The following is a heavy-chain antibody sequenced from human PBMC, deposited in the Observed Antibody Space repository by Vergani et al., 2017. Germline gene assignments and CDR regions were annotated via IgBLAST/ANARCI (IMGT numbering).Heavy chain of an antibody. J-gene: IGHJ5*02. V-gene: IGHV4-30-2*05. Sequence: QLQLQESGSGLVKPSQTLSLTCAVSGGSISSGGYSWSWIRQPPGKGLEWIGYIYYSGSTYYNPSLKSRVTISVDTSKNQFSLKLSSVTAADTAVYYCARIGSMLMIDPWGQGTLVTVSS. CDR1: GGSISSGGYS. D-gene: IGHD2-15*01. CDR2: IYYSGST. CDR3: ARIGSMLMIDP.